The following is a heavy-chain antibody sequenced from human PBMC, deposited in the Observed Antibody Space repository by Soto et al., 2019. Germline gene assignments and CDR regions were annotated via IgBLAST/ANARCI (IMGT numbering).Heavy chain of an antibody. Sequence: SETLSLTCTVSGGSISSYYWSWIRQPPGKGLEWIGYIYYSGSTNYNPSLKSRVTISVDTSKNQFSLKLSSVTAADTAVYYCAGGWIQPFFYWGQGTLVTVSS. V-gene: IGHV4-59*01. CDR2: IYYSGST. J-gene: IGHJ4*02. D-gene: IGHD5-18*01. CDR3: AGGWIQPFFY. CDR1: GGSISSYY.